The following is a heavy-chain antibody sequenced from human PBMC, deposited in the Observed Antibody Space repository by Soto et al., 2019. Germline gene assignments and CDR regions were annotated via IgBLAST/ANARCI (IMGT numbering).Heavy chain of an antibody. CDR1: GGSVSSGSYY. Sequence: SETLSLICTVSGGSVSSGSYYWSWIRQPPGKGLEWIGYIHYSGSTNYNPSLKSRVTISVDTSKNQLSLKLSSVAAADTAVYYCARAYQWELLPYYYGMDVWGQGTTVTVSS. CDR2: IHYSGST. CDR3: ARAYQWELLPYYYGMDV. J-gene: IGHJ6*02. D-gene: IGHD1-26*01. V-gene: IGHV4-61*01.